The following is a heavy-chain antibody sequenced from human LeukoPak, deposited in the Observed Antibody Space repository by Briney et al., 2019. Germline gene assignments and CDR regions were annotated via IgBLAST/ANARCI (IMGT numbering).Heavy chain of an antibody. CDR1: GXTFSSYW. CDR2: INQDGRET. Sequence: GGSLRLSFAASGXTFSSYWMSWVRQAPGKGLEWVANINQDGRETHSVDSVKGRFTVSRDNARNSLYLQMNSLRAEDTAVYYCARDQTGQAWVYWGQGTLVTVSS. V-gene: IGHV3-7*04. J-gene: IGHJ4*02. D-gene: IGHD3-16*01. CDR3: ARDQTGQAWVY.